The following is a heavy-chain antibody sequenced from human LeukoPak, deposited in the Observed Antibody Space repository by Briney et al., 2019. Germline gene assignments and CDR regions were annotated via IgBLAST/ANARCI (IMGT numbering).Heavy chain of an antibody. J-gene: IGHJ4*02. CDR3: ARNGDYGDVTLDY. CDR1: GYSISSGYY. V-gene: IGHV4-38-2*02. D-gene: IGHD4-17*01. Sequence: ASETLSLTCTVSGYSISSGYYWGWIRQPPGKGLEWIGSIYHSGSTYYNPSLKSRVTISVDTSKNQFSLKLSSVTAADTAVYYCARNGDYGDVTLDYWGQGTLVTVSS. CDR2: IYHSGST.